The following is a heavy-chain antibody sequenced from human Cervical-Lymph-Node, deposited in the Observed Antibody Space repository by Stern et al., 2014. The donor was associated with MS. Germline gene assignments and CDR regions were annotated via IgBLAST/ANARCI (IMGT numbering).Heavy chain of an antibody. V-gene: IGHV1-69*01. CDR1: GGTFSSYA. Sequence: VQLVESGAEVKKPGSSVKVSCKASGGTFSSYAISWVRQAPGQGLEWLGGIIPIFGTANYAQKFQGRVTITSHESTSPAYLELSSLRSEDTAVYYCARGELKEGLVRGMDVWGQGTTVTVSS. J-gene: IGHJ6*02. CDR2: IIPIFGTA. D-gene: IGHD1-26*01. CDR3: ARGELKEGLVRGMDV.